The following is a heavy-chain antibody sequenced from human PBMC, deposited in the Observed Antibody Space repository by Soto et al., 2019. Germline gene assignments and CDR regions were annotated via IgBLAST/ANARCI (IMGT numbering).Heavy chain of an antibody. CDR1: GFTFSSYA. CDR3: AKVRQQLELVNWFDP. J-gene: IGHJ5*02. Sequence: PGGSLRLSCAASGFTFSSYAMSWVRQAPGKGLEWVSAISGSGGSTYYADSVKGRFTISRDNPKNTLYLQMNSLRAEDTAVYYCAKVRQQLELVNWFDPWGQGTLVTVSS. D-gene: IGHD6-13*01. CDR2: ISGSGGST. V-gene: IGHV3-23*01.